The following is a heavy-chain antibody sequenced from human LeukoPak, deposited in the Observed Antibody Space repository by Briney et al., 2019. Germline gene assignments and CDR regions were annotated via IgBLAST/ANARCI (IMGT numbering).Heavy chain of an antibody. D-gene: IGHD3-10*01. J-gene: IGHJ4*02. CDR2: ISAYNSNT. Sequence: ASVKVSCKASGYTFTSYGISWVRQAPGQGLEWMGWISAYNSNTNYAQKLQGRVTMTTDTSTSTAYMELRSLRSDDTAVYYCARTHYYGSGSYWSGLPMVDYWGQGTLVTVSS. CDR3: ARTHYYGSGSYWSGLPMVDY. V-gene: IGHV1-18*01. CDR1: GYTFTSYG.